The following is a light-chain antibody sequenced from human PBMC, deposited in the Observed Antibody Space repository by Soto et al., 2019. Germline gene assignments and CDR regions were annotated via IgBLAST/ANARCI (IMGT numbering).Light chain of an antibody. CDR3: QQYTNYPWT. V-gene: IGKV1-9*01. Sequence: IQLPQSPSSLSASVGDRVTITCRASQGISSYLGWYQQKPGKAPNLLIYDASTLHSGVPSRFSGGGSGTEFTLTISSLQPDDFATYYCQQYTNYPWTLGQGTKVDIK. CDR1: QGISSY. J-gene: IGKJ1*01. CDR2: DAS.